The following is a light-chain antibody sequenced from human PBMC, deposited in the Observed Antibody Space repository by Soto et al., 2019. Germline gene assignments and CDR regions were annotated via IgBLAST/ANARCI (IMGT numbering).Light chain of an antibody. CDR2: GES. CDR3: QQYGSSRGLT. CDR1: QSVSSSY. V-gene: IGKV3-20*01. J-gene: IGKJ4*01. Sequence: EIVVTQSPGTLSLSPGERATLSCRASQSVSSSYLAWYQQKPGEAPRLLIGGESSRATGIPDRFSGSGSGTDFTLTISRLEPEDFAVYYCQQYGSSRGLTFGGGTKVESK.